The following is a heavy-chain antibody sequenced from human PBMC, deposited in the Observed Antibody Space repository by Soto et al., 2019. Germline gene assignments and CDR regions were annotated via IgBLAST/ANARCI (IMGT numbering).Heavy chain of an antibody. Sequence: ASVKVSCKASGGTFSSYAISWVRQAPGQGLEWMGGIIPIFGTANYAQKFQGRVTITADESTSTAYMELSSLRSEDTAVYYCANPGSGIAAAGAYYYYGMDVWGQGTTVTVSS. CDR3: ANPGSGIAAAGAYYYYGMDV. J-gene: IGHJ6*02. D-gene: IGHD6-13*01. CDR1: GGTFSSYA. CDR2: IIPIFGTA. V-gene: IGHV1-69*13.